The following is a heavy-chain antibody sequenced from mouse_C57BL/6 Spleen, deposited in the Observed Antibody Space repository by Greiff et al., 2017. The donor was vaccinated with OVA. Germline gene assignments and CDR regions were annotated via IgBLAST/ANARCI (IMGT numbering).Heavy chain of an antibody. CDR1: GYTFISYW. V-gene: IGHV1-52*01. CDR3: ARSYYGSSFYFDY. D-gene: IGHD1-1*01. J-gene: IGHJ2*01. Sequence: QVQLQQPGAELVRPGSSVKLSCKASGYTFISYWIHWVKQRPIQGLEWIGNIDPSDSETHYNQKFKDKATLTVDKSSSTAYMQLSSLTSEDSAVYYCARSYYGSSFYFDYWGQGTTRTVSS. CDR2: IDPSDSET.